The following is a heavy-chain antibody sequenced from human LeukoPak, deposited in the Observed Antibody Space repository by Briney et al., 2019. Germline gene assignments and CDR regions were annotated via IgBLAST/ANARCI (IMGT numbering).Heavy chain of an antibody. CDR2: IKEDGSEK. D-gene: IGHD3-10*01. J-gene: IGHJ4*02. V-gene: IGHV3-7*01. CDR1: GFTFSNYW. Sequence: AGGSLRLSCAASGFTFSNYWMSWVRQAPGKGLEWVANIKEDGSEKHYVDSEKGRFTISRDNAKNSLYLQMNSLRAEDTAVYYCARTIRGYWGQGTLVTVSS. CDR3: ARTIRGY.